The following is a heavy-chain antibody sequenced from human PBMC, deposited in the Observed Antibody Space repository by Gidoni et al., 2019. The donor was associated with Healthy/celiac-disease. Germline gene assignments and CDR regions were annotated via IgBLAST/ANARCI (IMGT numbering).Heavy chain of an antibody. J-gene: IGHJ4*02. CDR2: ISAYNGNT. CDR1: GYTFTSYG. Sequence: VQLVQSGAEVQKPGASVKVSCTASGYTFTSYGISWVRQAPGHGLEWMGWISAYNGNTNDAQKLQGRVTMTTDTSTSTADMELRSRRSDDTAVYYCAMGRGYSYDYWGQGTLVTVSS. V-gene: IGHV1-18*01. CDR3: AMGRGYSYDY. D-gene: IGHD5-18*01.